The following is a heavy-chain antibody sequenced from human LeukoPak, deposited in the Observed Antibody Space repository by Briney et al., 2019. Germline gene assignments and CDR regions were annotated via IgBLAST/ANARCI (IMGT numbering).Heavy chain of an antibody. CDR3: AGLWFGELSYPPYFDY. J-gene: IGHJ4*02. V-gene: IGHV4-34*01. D-gene: IGHD3-10*01. Sequence: SETLSLTCAVYGGSFSGYYWSWIRQPPGKGLEWIGEINHSGSTNYNPSLKSRVTISVDTSKNQFSLKLSSVTAADTAVYYCAGLWFGELSYPPYFDYWGQGTLVTVSS. CDR1: GGSFSGYY. CDR2: INHSGST.